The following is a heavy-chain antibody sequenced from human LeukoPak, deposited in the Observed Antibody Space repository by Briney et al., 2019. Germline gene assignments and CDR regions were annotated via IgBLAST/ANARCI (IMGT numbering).Heavy chain of an antibody. CDR2: INHSGST. J-gene: IGHJ4*02. CDR1: GGSFSGYY. Sequence: PSETLSLTCAVYGGSFSGYYWSWIRQPPGKGLEWIGEINHSGSTNYNPSLKSRVTISVDTSKNQFSLKLSSVTAADTAVYYCASVEAAGVNLDYWGQGTLVTVSS. D-gene: IGHD6-13*01. V-gene: IGHV4-34*01. CDR3: ASVEAAGVNLDY.